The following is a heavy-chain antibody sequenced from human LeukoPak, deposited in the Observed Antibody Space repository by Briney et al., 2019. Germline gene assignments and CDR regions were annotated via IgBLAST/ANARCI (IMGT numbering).Heavy chain of an antibody. D-gene: IGHD2-2*01. J-gene: IGHJ3*02. CDR3: ARVLGYCSSTSCVDAFDI. V-gene: IGHV4-38-2*02. CDR2: IYHSGST. Sequence: KPSETLSLTCTVPGYSISSGYYWGWIRQPPGKGLEWIGSIYHSGSTYYNPSLKSRATISVDTSKNQFSLKLSSVTAADTAVYYCARVLGYCSSTSCVDAFDIWGQGTMVTVSS. CDR1: GYSISSGYY.